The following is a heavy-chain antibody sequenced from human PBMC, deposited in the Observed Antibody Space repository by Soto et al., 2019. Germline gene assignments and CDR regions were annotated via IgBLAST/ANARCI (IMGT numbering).Heavy chain of an antibody. D-gene: IGHD6-6*01. J-gene: IGHJ6*02. CDR3: ARENSIASLSYYYGMDV. CDR1: GGSFTGNV. Sequence: GASVKVSCKASGGSFTGNVISWVRQAPGQGLEWMGGIIPMFGTPNYAQKFQGRVTITADESTSTAYMELTILRSDDTAVYYCARENSIASLSYYYGMDVWGQGTTVTVSS. V-gene: IGHV1-69*13. CDR2: IIPMFGTP.